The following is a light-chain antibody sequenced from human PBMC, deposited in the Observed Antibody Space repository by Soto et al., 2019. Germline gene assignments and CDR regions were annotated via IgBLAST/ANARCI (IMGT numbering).Light chain of an antibody. CDR3: QHYKSYSEA. CDR2: KAS. V-gene: IGKV1-5*03. J-gene: IGKJ1*01. Sequence: DIKMTQSPSTLSGSVGDRVTISCRASQTISSWLAWYQQKPGEAPKLLIYKASTLKSGVPSRFSGSGSGTEFTLTISSLQPDDFATYYCQHYKSYSEAFGQGTKVDIK. CDR1: QTISSW.